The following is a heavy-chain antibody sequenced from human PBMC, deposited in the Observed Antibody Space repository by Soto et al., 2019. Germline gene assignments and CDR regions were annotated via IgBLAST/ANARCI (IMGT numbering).Heavy chain of an antibody. CDR2: IIPIFDTT. V-gene: IGHV1-69*01. D-gene: IGHD6-13*01. Sequence: QVQLVQSGAEVKKPGYSVKVSCKASGGTFSTYGINWVRQAPGQGLEWMGGIIPIFDTTNYAQKFQGKFTITADESTSTVYMELSSLRSEDTAVYYCAIDEAAAATSGMDVGGQGTTVTVSS. CDR3: AIDEAAAATSGMDV. CDR1: GGTFSTYG. J-gene: IGHJ6*02.